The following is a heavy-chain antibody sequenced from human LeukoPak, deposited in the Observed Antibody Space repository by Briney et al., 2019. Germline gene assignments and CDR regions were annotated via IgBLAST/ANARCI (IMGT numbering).Heavy chain of an antibody. Sequence: SETLSLTCAVYGGSFSGYYWSWIRQPPGKGLEWIGEINQSGSTNYNPSLKSRVTISVDTSKNQFSLKLSSVTAADTAVYYCARGVGGYEGYFDYWGQGTLVTVSS. CDR1: GGSFSGYY. J-gene: IGHJ4*02. CDR2: INQSGST. CDR3: ARGVGGYEGYFDY. D-gene: IGHD5-12*01. V-gene: IGHV4-34*01.